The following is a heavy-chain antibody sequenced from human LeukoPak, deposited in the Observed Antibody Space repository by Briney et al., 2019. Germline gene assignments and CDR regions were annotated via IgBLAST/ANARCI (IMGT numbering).Heavy chain of an antibody. CDR2: INPNSGGT. D-gene: IGHD3-16*01. V-gene: IGHV1-2*02. CDR3: ATERLPYYYYYGTDV. J-gene: IGHJ6*02. Sequence: ASVKVSCKASGYTFTDYYMHWVRQAPGQGLEWMGWINPNSGGTNYAQKFQGRVTMTRDTSISTAYMELSRLRSDDTAVYYCATERLPYYYYYGTDVWGQGTTVTVSS. CDR1: GYTFTDYY.